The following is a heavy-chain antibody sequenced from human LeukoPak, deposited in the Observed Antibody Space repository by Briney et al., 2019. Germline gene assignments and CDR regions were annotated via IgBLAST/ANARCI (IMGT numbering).Heavy chain of an antibody. CDR2: ISSSGSSI. V-gene: IGHV3-48*04. Sequence: SGGSLRLSCAASGFTFSNHWMNWVRQAPGKGLEWVSYISSSGSSIYYADSVKGRFTISRDNAKNSLYLQMNSLRAEDTAVYYCAREGAFGDRDYWGQGTLVTVSS. J-gene: IGHJ4*02. CDR3: AREGAFGDRDY. CDR1: GFTFSNHW. D-gene: IGHD4-17*01.